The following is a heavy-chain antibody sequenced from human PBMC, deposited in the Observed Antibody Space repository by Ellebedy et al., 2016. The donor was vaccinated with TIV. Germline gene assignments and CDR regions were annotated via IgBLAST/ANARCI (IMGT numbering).Heavy chain of an antibody. CDR3: ARAYYYGSGEPSWFDP. CDR1: GGSIGSYY. J-gene: IGHJ5*02. D-gene: IGHD3-10*01. CDR2: IHYSGSA. Sequence: SETLSLXXTVSGGSIGSYYWSWIRQPPGKGLEWIAYIHYSGSANYNPSLKSRGTISVDTSKNQLSLKLRSMTAADSAVYYCARAYYYGSGEPSWFDPWGPGTLVTVSS. V-gene: IGHV4-59*13.